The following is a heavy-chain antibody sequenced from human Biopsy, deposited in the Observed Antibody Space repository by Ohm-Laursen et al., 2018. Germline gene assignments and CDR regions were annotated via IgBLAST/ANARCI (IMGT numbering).Heavy chain of an antibody. CDR1: GFTFNNYA. CDR3: GRRPFFDYWSAYYVNH. V-gene: IGHV3-23*01. CDR2: ISGSGGST. J-gene: IGHJ5*02. Sequence: SLRLSCTASGFTFNNYAMNWVRQAPGKGLEWVSSISGSGGSTHYADSVKGRFTISRDNSKNTLFLQMKSLRAEDTAIYYCGRRPFFDYWSAYYVNHWGQGALVTVSS. D-gene: IGHD3-3*01.